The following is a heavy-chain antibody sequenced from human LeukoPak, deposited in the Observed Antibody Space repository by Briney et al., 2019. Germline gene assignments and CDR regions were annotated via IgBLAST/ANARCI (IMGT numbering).Heavy chain of an antibody. CDR1: GFTFSSYS. Sequence: GGSLRLSCAASGFTFSSYSMSWVRQAPGKGLEWVSSISSSSSYIYYADSVKGRFTISRDNAKNSLYLQMNSLRAEDTAVYYCARDRRQWLVNNYGMDVWGQGTTVTVSS. CDR2: ISSSSSYI. J-gene: IGHJ6*02. D-gene: IGHD6-19*01. CDR3: ARDRRQWLVNNYGMDV. V-gene: IGHV3-21*01.